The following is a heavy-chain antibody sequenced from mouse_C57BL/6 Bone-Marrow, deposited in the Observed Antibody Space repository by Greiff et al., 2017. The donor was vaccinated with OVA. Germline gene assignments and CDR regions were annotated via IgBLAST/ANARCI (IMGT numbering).Heavy chain of an antibody. V-gene: IGHV1-22*01. CDR1: GYTFTDYN. J-gene: IGHJ2*01. Sequence: EVQLQQSGPELVKPGASVKMSCKASGYTFTDYNMHWVKQSHGKSLEWIGYLNPNNGGTSYNQKFKGKATLTVNKSSSTAYMELRSLTSEDSAVYYCARAGYYGSEDYWGQGTTLTVSS. CDR3: ARAGYYGSEDY. D-gene: IGHD1-1*01. CDR2: LNPNNGGT.